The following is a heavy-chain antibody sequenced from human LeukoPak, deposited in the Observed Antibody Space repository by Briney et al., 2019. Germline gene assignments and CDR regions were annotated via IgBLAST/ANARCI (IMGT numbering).Heavy chain of an antibody. V-gene: IGHV3-74*01. CDR1: GFTFSNYW. D-gene: IGHD3-22*01. Sequence: SGGSLRLSCAASGFTFSNYWMHWVRQAPGKGLVSVSRINSDGLSAIYADSVKGRFTISRDNAKNTLYLQMNSLRADDTALYHCVREKRRYYYDSSGFDSWGQGTLVTVSS. CDR3: VREKRRYYYDSSGFDS. CDR2: INSDGLSA. J-gene: IGHJ5*01.